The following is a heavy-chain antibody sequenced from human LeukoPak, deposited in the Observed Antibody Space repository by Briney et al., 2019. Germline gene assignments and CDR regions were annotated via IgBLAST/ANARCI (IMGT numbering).Heavy chain of an antibody. CDR3: ARADPNRYSGSYYSYYFDY. CDR2: IYHSGST. CDR1: GGSISSGGYS. J-gene: IGHJ4*02. V-gene: IGHV4-30-2*01. D-gene: IGHD1-26*01. Sequence: SETLSLTCAVSGGSISSGGYSWSWVRQPPGRGLEWIGYIYHSGSTYYNPSLKSRVTISVDRSKNQFSLKLSSVTAADTAGYYCARADPNRYSGSYYSYYFDYWGQGTLVTVSS.